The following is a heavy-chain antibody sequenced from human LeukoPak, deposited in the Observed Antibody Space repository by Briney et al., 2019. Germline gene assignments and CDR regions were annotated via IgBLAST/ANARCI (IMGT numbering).Heavy chain of an antibody. CDR3: AKARPSSYFDY. CDR2: ITTSGDST. V-gene: IGHV3-23*01. CDR1: GFTFSSCA. J-gene: IGHJ4*02. Sequence: GGSLRLSCAASGFTFSSCAMCWVRQAPGKGLEWVSTITTSGDSTYYADSVKGRFTISRDNSKNTLYLQMNSLRAEDTAVYYCAKARPSSYFDYWGQGTLVTVSS.